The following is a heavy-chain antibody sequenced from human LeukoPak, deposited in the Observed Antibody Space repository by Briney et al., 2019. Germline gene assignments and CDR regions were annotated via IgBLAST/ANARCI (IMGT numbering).Heavy chain of an antibody. CDR3: AKDSHAYNGYFDY. D-gene: IGHD1-14*01. J-gene: IGHJ4*02. CDR2: ISWNSGSI. Sequence: GGSLRLSCAASGFTFDDYAMHWVRQAPGKGLEWVSGISWNSGSIGYADSVKGRFTISRDNSKNTLYLQMNSLRAEDTAVYYCAKDSHAYNGYFDYWGQGTLVTVSS. CDR1: GFTFDDYA. V-gene: IGHV3-9*01.